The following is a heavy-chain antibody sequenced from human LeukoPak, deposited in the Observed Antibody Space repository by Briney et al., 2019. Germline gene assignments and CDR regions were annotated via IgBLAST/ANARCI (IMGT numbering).Heavy chain of an antibody. CDR2: ISSSSSYI. D-gene: IGHD3-22*01. J-gene: IGHJ4*02. V-gene: IGHV3-21*01. CDR3: ARDPGSSYYDSSGK. Sequence: GGSLRLSCAASGFTFSSYSMNWVRQAPGKGLEWVSSISSSSSYIYYADSVKGRFTISRDNAKNSLYLQMNSLRAEDTAVYYCARDPGSSYYDSSGKGGQGTLVTVSS. CDR1: GFTFSSYS.